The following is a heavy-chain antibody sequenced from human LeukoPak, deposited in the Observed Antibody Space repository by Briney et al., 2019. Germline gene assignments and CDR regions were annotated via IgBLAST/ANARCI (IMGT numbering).Heavy chain of an antibody. J-gene: IGHJ4*02. D-gene: IGHD3-10*01. Sequence: PGGSLRLSCAASGFTFSSYWMHWVRQAPGKGLVWVSRINSDGSSTSYADSVKGRFTISRDNAKNSLYLQMNSLRAEDTAVYYCARESRLYYGSGSYWIDYWGQGTLVTVSS. CDR3: ARESRLYYGSGSYWIDY. V-gene: IGHV3-74*01. CDR2: INSDGSST. CDR1: GFTFSSYW.